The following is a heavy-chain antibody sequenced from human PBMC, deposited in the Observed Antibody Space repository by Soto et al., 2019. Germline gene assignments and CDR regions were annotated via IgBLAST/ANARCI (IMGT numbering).Heavy chain of an antibody. J-gene: IGHJ6*02. CDR3: ARRPFVLRFLEWLPRTQYYYYYYGMDV. Sequence: SETLSLTCVVYGGSFSGYYWSWIRQPPGKGLEWIGEINHSGSTNYNPSLKSRVTISVDTSKNQFSLKLSSVTAADTAVYYCARRPFVLRFLEWLPRTQYYYYYYGMDVWGQGTTVTVSS. V-gene: IGHV4-34*01. D-gene: IGHD3-3*01. CDR1: GGSFSGYY. CDR2: INHSGST.